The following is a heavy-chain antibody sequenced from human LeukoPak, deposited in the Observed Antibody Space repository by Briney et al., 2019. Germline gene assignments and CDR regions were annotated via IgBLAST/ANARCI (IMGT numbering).Heavy chain of an antibody. CDR2: ISAYNGNT. D-gene: IGHD6-19*01. V-gene: IGHV1-18*01. J-gene: IGHJ4*02. CDR3: ARILHSSGWYSLDY. CDR1: GYTFTSYG. Sequence: ASVKVSCKASGYTFTSYGISWVRQAPGQGLEWMGWISAYNGNTNYAQKLQGRVTMTTDTSTSTAYMELRSLRSDDTAMYYCARILHSSGWYSLDYWGQGTLVTVSS.